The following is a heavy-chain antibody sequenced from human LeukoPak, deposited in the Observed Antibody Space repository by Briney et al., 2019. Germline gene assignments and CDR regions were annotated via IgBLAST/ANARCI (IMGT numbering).Heavy chain of an antibody. D-gene: IGHD3-10*01. CDR3: VKGATMVRGVITGGGVFGFDY. Sequence: GGSLRLSCSASGFTFSSYAMHWVRQAPGKGLEYVSAISSNGGSTYYADSVKGRFTISRDNSKNTLYLQMSSLRAEDTAVYYSVKGATMVRGVITGGGVFGFDYWGQGTLVTVSS. J-gene: IGHJ4*02. V-gene: IGHV3-64D*06. CDR2: ISSNGGST. CDR1: GFTFSSYA.